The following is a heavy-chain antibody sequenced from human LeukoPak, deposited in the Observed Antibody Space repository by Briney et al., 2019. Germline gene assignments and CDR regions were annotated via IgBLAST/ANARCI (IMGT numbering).Heavy chain of an antibody. CDR2: IIPIFGIA. J-gene: IGHJ5*02. CDR3: ARDSDVVVPAASTGYWFDP. V-gene: IGHV1-69*04. CDR1: GGTFSSYA. D-gene: IGHD2-2*01. Sequence: SVKVSCKASGGTFSSYAISWVRQAPGQGPEWMGRIIPIFGIANYAQKFRGRVTITADKSTSTAYMELSSLRSEDTAVYYCARDSDVVVPAASTGYWFDPWGQGTLVTVSS.